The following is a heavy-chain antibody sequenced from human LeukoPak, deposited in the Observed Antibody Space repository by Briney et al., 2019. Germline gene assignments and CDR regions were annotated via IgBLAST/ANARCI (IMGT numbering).Heavy chain of an antibody. CDR1: GFTFDDYA. V-gene: IGHV3-43*02. Sequence: GGSLRLSCTASGFTFDDYAMHWVRQAPAKGLEWVSLISGDGGTTDYADSVKGRFTISRDNRRNSLYLHMNSLRTEDTALYFCAKVYVGSWYAYDHWGQGTLVTVSS. CDR3: AKVYVGSWYAYDH. D-gene: IGHD6-13*01. CDR2: ISGDGGTT. J-gene: IGHJ4*02.